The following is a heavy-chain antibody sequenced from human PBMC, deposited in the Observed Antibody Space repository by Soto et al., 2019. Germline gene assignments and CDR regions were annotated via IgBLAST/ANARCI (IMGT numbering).Heavy chain of an antibody. CDR1: DFDFSCYG. D-gene: IGHD3-10*01. V-gene: IGHV3-30*03. Sequence: PGESLRLSCAASDFDFSCYGIHWVRQAPGKGLEWVAASSYDGRETFYADSAKGRFTVSKEMSKNTAFLQMNALRYEDTAVYFCARDSGWPILNFDNWGQGTPVTVSS. J-gene: IGHJ4*02. CDR3: ARDSGWPILNFDN. CDR2: SSYDGRET.